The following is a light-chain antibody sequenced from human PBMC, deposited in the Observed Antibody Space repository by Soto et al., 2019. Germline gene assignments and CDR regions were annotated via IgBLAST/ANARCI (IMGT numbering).Light chain of an antibody. J-gene: IGKJ5*01. V-gene: IGKV3-11*01. CDR2: GAS. Sequence: EILLTQSPGTLSLSPGERVTLSWRASQSVSNNYLAWYQQKPCQAPRLLIYGASNRATGIPDRFSGSGSGTDFTLTISSLETEDFAVYYCQQRSNWPTITFGHGTRLEIK. CDR3: QQRSNWPTIT. CDR1: QSVSNNY.